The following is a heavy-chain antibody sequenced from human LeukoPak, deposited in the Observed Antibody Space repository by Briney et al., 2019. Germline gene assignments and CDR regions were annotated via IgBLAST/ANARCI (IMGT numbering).Heavy chain of an antibody. D-gene: IGHD5-12*01. CDR3: AKDPGYSGYDY. J-gene: IGHJ4*02. CDR1: GFMSDHYA. V-gene: IGHV3-43*02. CDR2: ITGDGGGT. Sequence: GGSLRLSCAASGFMSDHYAMHWVRQAPGKGLEWLSLITGDGGGTFYTDSVKGRFTISRDNSKNSLYLQMNSLRTEDTALYYCAKDPGYSGYDYWGQGTLVTVSS.